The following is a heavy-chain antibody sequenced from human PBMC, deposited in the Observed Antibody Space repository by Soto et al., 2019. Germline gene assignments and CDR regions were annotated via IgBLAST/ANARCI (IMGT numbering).Heavy chain of an antibody. CDR3: ARERDSSGISPADAFDI. CDR1: GFTFSSYS. D-gene: IGHD1-26*01. V-gene: IGHV3-21*01. CDR2: ISSSSSYI. Sequence: GGSLRLSCAASGFTFSSYSMNWVRQAPGQGLEWVSSISSSSSYIYYADSVKGRFTISRDNAKNSLYLQMNSLRAEDTAVYYCARERDSSGISPADAFDIWGQGTMVTVSS. J-gene: IGHJ3*02.